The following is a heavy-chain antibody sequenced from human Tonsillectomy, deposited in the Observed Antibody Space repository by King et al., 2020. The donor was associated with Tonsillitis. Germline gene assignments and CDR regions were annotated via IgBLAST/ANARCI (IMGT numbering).Heavy chain of an antibody. V-gene: IGHV4-59*01. CDR1: GGSISTYY. CDR3: ARTSSYFDC. CDR2: IHYSGST. J-gene: IGHJ4*02. Sequence: VQLQESGPGLVKPSETLSLTCTVSGGSISTYYWSWIRQPPGKGLEWIGYIHYSGSTIYNPSLKSRVTISADTSKNQFSLRLSSVNAADTAVYYCARTSSYFDCWGQGSLVTVSS.